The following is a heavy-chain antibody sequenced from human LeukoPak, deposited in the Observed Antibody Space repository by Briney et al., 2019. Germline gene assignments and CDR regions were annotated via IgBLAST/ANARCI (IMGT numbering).Heavy chain of an antibody. D-gene: IGHD1-14*01. V-gene: IGHV4-34*01. CDR1: GGSISSYY. J-gene: IGHJ4*02. Sequence: SETLSLTCTVSGGSISSYYWSWIRQPPGKGLEWIGEINHSGSTNYNPSLKSRVTISVDTSKNQFSLKLSSVTAADTAVYYCARTVSNFFLGYFDYWGQGTLVTVSS. CDR2: INHSGST. CDR3: ARTVSNFFLGYFDY.